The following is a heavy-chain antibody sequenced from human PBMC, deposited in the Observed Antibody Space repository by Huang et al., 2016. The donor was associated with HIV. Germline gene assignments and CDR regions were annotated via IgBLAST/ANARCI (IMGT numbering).Heavy chain of an antibody. CDR3: ARPVECSATMCTRPAAL. CDR1: GGSFKNFY. V-gene: IGHV4-34*02. Sequence: QVQLQQWGAGLLKPSETLALTCAVYGGSFKNFYGSWIRQTPGKGLEWIGEVDYLGQSKVNPSLKSLLTVSVATSKNQCSLKVTSVTVADMGVYFCARPVECSATMCTRPAALWGGGTLVTVTS. CDR2: VDYLGQS. D-gene: IGHD2-8*01. J-gene: IGHJ1*01.